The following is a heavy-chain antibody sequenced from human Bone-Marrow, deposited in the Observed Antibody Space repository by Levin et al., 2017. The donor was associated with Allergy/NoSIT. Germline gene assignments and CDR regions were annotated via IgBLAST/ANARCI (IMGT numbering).Heavy chain of an antibody. V-gene: IGHV3-30*18. D-gene: IGHD1-26*01. CDR3: AKPRIVGATSIFDY. CDR1: GFTFSSYG. J-gene: IGHJ4*02. CDR2: ISYDGSNK. Sequence: GGSLRLSCAASGFTFSSYGMHWVRQAPGKGLEWVAVISYDGSNKYYADSVKGRFTISRDNSKNTLYLQMNSLRAEDTAVYYCAKPRIVGATSIFDYWGQGTLVTVSS.